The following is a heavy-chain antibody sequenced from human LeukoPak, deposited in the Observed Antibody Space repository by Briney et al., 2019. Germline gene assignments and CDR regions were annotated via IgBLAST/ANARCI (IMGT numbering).Heavy chain of an antibody. CDR1: GFTFSSYS. CDR3: ARDRWSSGYYSPLDY. D-gene: IGHD3-22*01. V-gene: IGHV3-48*01. CDR2: ISSSSTI. J-gene: IGHJ4*02. Sequence: GGSLRLSCAASGFTFSSYSMNWVRQAPGKGLEWVSYISSSSTIYYADSVKGRFTISRDNSKNTLYLQMNSLRAEDTAVYYCARDRWSSGYYSPLDYWGQGTLVTVSS.